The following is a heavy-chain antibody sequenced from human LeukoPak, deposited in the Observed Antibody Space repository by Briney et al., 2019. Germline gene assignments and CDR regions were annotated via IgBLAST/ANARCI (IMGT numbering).Heavy chain of an antibody. CDR1: GGSISSYY. Sequence: SETLSLTCTVSGGSISSYYWSWIRQPPGKGLEWIGYIYYSGSTNYNPSLKSRVTISVDTSKNQFSLKLSSVTAADTAVYYCARDGGTCYYFDYWGQGTLVTVSS. J-gene: IGHJ4*02. D-gene: IGHD2-15*01. V-gene: IGHV4-59*01. CDR3: ARDGGTCYYFDY. CDR2: IYYSGST.